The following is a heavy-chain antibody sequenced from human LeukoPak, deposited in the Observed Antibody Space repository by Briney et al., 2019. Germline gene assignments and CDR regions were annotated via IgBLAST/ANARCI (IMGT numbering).Heavy chain of an antibody. J-gene: IGHJ4*02. CDR2: IKQDGSEK. D-gene: IGHD3-10*01. V-gene: IGHV3-7*02. CDR3: AVGVYYFDY. CDR1: GFTFSSYW. Sequence: QPGGSLRLSCAASGFTFSSYWMSWDRQAPGKGLEWVANIKQDGSEKYYVDSVKGRFTISRDNAKNSLCLQMNSLRAEDTAVYYCAVGVYYFDYWGQGTLVTVSS.